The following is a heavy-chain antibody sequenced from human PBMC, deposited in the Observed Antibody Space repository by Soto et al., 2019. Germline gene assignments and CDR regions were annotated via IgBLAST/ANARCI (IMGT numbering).Heavy chain of an antibody. J-gene: IGHJ6*02. CDR1: GYTFTRYG. Sequence: QVHLVQSGAEVKKPGASVKVSCKTSGYTFTRYGISWVRQAPGQGLEWMGWISGYDGRTNFAQKVQDRVTMTTDTSTSTVYMELRSLSSDDTAVYYCAREGVVPYYYYGMDVWGQGTTVTVSS. V-gene: IGHV1-18*01. CDR2: ISGYDGRT. CDR3: AREGVVPYYYYGMDV. D-gene: IGHD2-8*01.